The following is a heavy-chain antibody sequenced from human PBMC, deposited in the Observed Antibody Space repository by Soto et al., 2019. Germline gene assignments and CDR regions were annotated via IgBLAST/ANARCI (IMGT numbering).Heavy chain of an antibody. CDR2: IYHSGST. V-gene: IGHV4-30-2*01. D-gene: IGHD5-12*01. J-gene: IGHJ4*02. Sequence: SETLSLTCAVSGGSISVGGYSWKCMRQPPGKGLEYIGYIYHSGSTYYNPSLGSRVIISVDKSRNQFSLKLRSVTAADTAVYYCARGGYSGYDFMFDYWGQGTLVTVSS. CDR3: ARGGYSGYDFMFDY. CDR1: GGSISVGGYS.